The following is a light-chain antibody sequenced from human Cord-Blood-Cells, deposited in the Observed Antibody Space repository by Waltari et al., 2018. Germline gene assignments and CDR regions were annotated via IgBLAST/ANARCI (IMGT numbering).Light chain of an antibody. V-gene: IGKV3-11*01. CDR2: DAS. Sequence: ELVLSLSPATLSLSPGEGATLSCRASQTVSRYLAWYQQKPGQAPRLLIYDASNRATGIPARFSGSGSGTDFTLTISSLEPEDFAVYYCQQRSNWPITFGQGTRLEIK. J-gene: IGKJ5*01. CDR3: QQRSNWPIT. CDR1: QTVSRY.